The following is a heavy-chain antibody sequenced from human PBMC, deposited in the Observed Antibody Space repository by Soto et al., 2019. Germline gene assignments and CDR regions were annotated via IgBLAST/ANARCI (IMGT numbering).Heavy chain of an antibody. V-gene: IGHV2-5*02. Sequence: QITLNESGPTQVKPRQTLTLTCTFSGFSLTTSGVGVGWIRQSPGKAPEWLALIYWDDDKRYSPSLKSRLTITKYPSKNQVVLTMADLDPADIATYYCAHRVLRTVFGLVTTTAIYFDFWGQGTPVAVSS. J-gene: IGHJ4*02. CDR2: IYWDDDK. CDR3: AHRVLRTVFGLVTTTAIYFDF. CDR1: GFSLTTSGVG. D-gene: IGHD3-3*01.